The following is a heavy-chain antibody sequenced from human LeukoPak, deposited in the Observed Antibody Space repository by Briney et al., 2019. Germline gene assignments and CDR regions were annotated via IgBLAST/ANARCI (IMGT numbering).Heavy chain of an antibody. CDR3: ARHSPDYGGNFDY. D-gene: IGHD4-23*01. CDR1: GGSISTYY. Sequence: SETLSLTCTVSGGSISTYYWSWLRQPPGQGLEWIGYIHYSGSTKYNPSLKSRVTTSVDTSKKQFSMNLKSVTAADTAVYYCARHSPDYGGNFDYWGQGTLVTVSS. J-gene: IGHJ4*02. V-gene: IGHV4-59*08. CDR2: IHYSGST.